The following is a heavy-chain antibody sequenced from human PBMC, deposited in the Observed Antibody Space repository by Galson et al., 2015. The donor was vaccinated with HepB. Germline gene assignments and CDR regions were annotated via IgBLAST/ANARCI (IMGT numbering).Heavy chain of an antibody. J-gene: IGHJ3*02. Sequence: SVKVSCKASGFTFTSSAMQWVRQARGQRLEWIGWIVVGSGNTNYAQKFQERATITRDMSTSTAYMELSSLRSEDTAVYYCAAVKDFWSGWSAFDIWGQGTMVTVSS. D-gene: IGHD3-3*01. CDR2: IVVGSGNT. CDR1: GFTFTSSA. V-gene: IGHV1-58*02. CDR3: AAVKDFWSGWSAFDI.